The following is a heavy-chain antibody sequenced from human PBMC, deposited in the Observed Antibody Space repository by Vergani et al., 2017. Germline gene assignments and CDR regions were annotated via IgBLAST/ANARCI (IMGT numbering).Heavy chain of an antibody. D-gene: IGHD3-22*01. J-gene: IGHJ4*02. CDR2: IIPNSGGT. CDR3: ARGRSAVITVN. Sequence: QVQLVQSGAEVKKPGSSVKVSCKASGGTFSSYAISWVRQAPGQGLEWMGGIIPNSGGTNYAQKFQGRVTMTRDTSISTAYMELSRLRSDDTAVYYCARGRSAVITVNWGQGTLVTVSS. CDR1: GGTFSSYA. V-gene: IGHV1-2*02.